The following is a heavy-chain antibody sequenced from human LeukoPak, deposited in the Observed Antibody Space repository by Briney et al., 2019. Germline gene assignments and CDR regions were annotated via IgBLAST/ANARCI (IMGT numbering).Heavy chain of an antibody. CDR1: GGSICSYY. Sequence: SETLSLTCTVSGGSICSYYWSWIRQPPGGGLEWIGYIYYSGSTNYNPYLKSRVTISVDASKNQFSLKLSSVTAADTAVYYCARDADGWFDPWGQGTLVTVSS. CDR3: ARDADGWFDP. CDR2: IYYSGST. V-gene: IGHV4-59*01. D-gene: IGHD5-24*01. J-gene: IGHJ5*02.